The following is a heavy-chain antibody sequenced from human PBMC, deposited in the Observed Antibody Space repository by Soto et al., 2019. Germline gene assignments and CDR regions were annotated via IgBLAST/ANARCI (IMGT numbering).Heavy chain of an antibody. J-gene: IGHJ4*02. CDR3: AKALGREGIDY. CDR1: VFTCSSYA. V-gene: IGHV3-23*01. Sequence: WWSLRLSCSASVFTCSSYAMSWFRQAPGKGLEWVSAISGSGGSTYYADSVKGRFTISRDNSKNTLYLQMNSLRAEDTAVYYCAKALGREGIDYWGQGTLVTVSS. CDR2: ISGSGGST.